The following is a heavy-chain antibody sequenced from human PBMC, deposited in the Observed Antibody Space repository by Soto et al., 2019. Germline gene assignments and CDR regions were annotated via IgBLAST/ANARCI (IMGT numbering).Heavy chain of an antibody. D-gene: IGHD1-7*01. CDR2: IFWDDDK. V-gene: IGHV2-5*02. CDR3: ARHYWKYGTFDY. J-gene: IGHJ4*02. CDR1: GFSLSTSGVG. Sequence: QLTLKESGPTLVKPTQTLTLTCTFSGFSLSTSGVGVGWIRQTPGAALDWLALIFWDDDKRFSPSLKSRLTLTKDTSKNQVVLTITNVDPADTATYYCARHYWKYGTFDYWGQGTLVTVSS.